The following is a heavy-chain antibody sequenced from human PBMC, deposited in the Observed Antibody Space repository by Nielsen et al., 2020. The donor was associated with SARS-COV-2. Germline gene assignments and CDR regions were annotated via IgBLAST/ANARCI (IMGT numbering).Heavy chain of an antibody. Sequence: SLKISCAASGFTFDDYAMHWVRQAPGKGLEWVSGISWISGSIGYADSVKGRFTISRDNAKNSLYLQMNSLRAEDTALYYCALIPSRRDYFYYGMDVWGQGTTVTVS. V-gene: IGHV3-9*01. CDR1: GFTFDDYA. CDR3: ALIPSRRDYFYYGMDV. CDR2: ISWISGSI. J-gene: IGHJ6*02. D-gene: IGHD2-21*01.